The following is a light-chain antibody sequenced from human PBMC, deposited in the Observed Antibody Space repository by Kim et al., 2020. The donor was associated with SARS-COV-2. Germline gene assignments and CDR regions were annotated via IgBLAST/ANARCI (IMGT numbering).Light chain of an antibody. CDR3: NSRDSSGNHYV. V-gene: IGLV3-19*01. J-gene: IGLJ1*01. CDR2: GKN. Sequence: AWGKTVRIPCQGDSLRSYYASWYQQKPGQAPVLVIYGKNNRPSGIPDRFSGSSSGNTASLTISGSQAEDEADYYCNSRDSSGNHYVFGTGTKVTVL. CDR1: SLRSYY.